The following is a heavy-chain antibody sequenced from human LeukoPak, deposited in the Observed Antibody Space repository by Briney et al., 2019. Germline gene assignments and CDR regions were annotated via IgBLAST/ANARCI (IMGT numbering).Heavy chain of an antibody. CDR2: IRGNGET. CDR1: GLSFSSFA. Sequence: GGSLRLSCAASGLSFSSFAMSWVRQGPARGLEWVSSIRGNGETFYADSVKGRFALSSDSSRNTLYLQMNSLRAEDTAVYFCAKDREGYYYSFAMDVWGQGTTVTVSS. CDR3: AKDREGYYYSFAMDV. J-gene: IGHJ6*02. V-gene: IGHV3-23*01.